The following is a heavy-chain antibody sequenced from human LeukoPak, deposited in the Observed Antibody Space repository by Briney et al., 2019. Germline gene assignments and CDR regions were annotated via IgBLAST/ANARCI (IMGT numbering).Heavy chain of an antibody. D-gene: IGHD3-10*01. Sequence: GGSLRLSCAASGFTFGTYAMTWVRRAPGKGLEWIGRIKSKTDGETTSYAEPVRGRFTISRDDSKSAVYLQMNSLKIEDTAVYYCTTDLGTYYHGSQRLIPIDYWGQGTLVTVSS. CDR1: GFTFGTYA. CDR3: TTDLGTYYHGSQRLIPIDY. J-gene: IGHJ4*02. CDR2: IKSKTDGETT. V-gene: IGHV3-15*01.